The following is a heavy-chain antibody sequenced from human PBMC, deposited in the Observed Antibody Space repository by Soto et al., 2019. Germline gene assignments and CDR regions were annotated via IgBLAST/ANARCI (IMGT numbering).Heavy chain of an antibody. D-gene: IGHD4-4*01. J-gene: IGHJ4*02. CDR1: VYTFTNYW. CDR3: ARLGSLLQPIDY. Sequence: PXASLKISCQTSVYTFTNYWIAWVRHMPGRGLEWMGLIFPRDSYTRYTSSFEGQVTISSDKSIGVAYLQWASLRASATAIYFCARLGSLLQPIDYWGQGPPVTVSS. CDR2: IFPRDSYT. V-gene: IGHV5-51*01.